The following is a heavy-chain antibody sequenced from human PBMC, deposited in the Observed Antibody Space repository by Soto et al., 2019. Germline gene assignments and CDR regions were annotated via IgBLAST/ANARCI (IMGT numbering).Heavy chain of an antibody. V-gene: IGHV3-15*07. CDR2: IKSKTDGGTA. Sequence: EVQLVESGGGLVKPGVSLRLSCAASGFTFTNAWMNWVRQAPGKGLEWVGRIKSKTDGGTADYAAPVKGRFTISRDDSRTTLYLQMNSLKAEDTAVYYCTPGGVPAAAEGYYYYAMDVWGQGTTVTVSS. CDR3: TPGGVPAAAEGYYYYAMDV. CDR1: GFTFTNAW. J-gene: IGHJ6*02. D-gene: IGHD2-2*01.